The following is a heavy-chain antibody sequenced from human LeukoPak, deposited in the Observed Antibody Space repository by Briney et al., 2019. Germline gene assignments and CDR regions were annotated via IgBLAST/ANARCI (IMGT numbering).Heavy chain of an antibody. D-gene: IGHD3-3*02. V-gene: IGHV4-61*05. Sequence: SETLSLTCTVSGGSISSSSYYWSWIRQPPGKGLEWIGYIFYSGSTNYNPSLKSRVTISVDTSKNQFSLKVSSVTAADTAVYYCARSGISFDYWGQGTLVTVSS. CDR2: IFYSGST. J-gene: IGHJ4*02. CDR3: ARSGISFDY. CDR1: GGSISSSSYY.